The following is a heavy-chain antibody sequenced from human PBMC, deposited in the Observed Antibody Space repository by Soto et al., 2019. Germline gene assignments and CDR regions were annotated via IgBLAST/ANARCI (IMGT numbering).Heavy chain of an antibody. CDR2: IYYSGST. CDR1: GGSISSRGYY. V-gene: IGHV4-39*01. J-gene: IGHJ5*02. CDR3: ATSNWFDP. Sequence: QLQLQESGPGLVKPSETLSLTCTVSGGSISSRGYYWGWIRQPPGKGLEWIGPIYYSGSTYYNPSLKSRVTISVDTSKTQFSLKLSSVTAADTAVYYCATSNWFDPWGQGTLVTVSS.